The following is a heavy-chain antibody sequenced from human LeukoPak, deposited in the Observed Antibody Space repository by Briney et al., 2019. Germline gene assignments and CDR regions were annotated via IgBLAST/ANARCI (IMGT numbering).Heavy chain of an antibody. CDR1: GGSISSGGYS. V-gene: IGHV4-30-4*07. J-gene: IGHJ5*02. CDR3: ARDYGPNWFDP. Sequence: TSETLSLTCAVSGGSISSGGYSWSWIRQPPGKGLEWIGYIYYSGSTYYNPSLKSRVTISVDTSKNQFSLKLSSVTAADTAVYYCARDYGPNWFDPWGQGTLVTVSS. D-gene: IGHD4-17*01. CDR2: IYYSGST.